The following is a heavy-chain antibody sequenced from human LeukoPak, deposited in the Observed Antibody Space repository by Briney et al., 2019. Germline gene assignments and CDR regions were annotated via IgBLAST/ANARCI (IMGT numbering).Heavy chain of an antibody. J-gene: IGHJ5*02. CDR2: IYTSGST. CDR1: GGSISSYY. D-gene: IGHD2-15*01. Sequence: PSETLSLTCTVSGGSISSYYWSWIRQPAGKGLEWIGRIYTSGSTNYNPSLKSRVTMSVDTSKNQFSLKLSSVTAADTAVYYCARDIGYCSGGSCYDWFDPWGQGTLVTVSS. V-gene: IGHV4-4*07. CDR3: ARDIGYCSGGSCYDWFDP.